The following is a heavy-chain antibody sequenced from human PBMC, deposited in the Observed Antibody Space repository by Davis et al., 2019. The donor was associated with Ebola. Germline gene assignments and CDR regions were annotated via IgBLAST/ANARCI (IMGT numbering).Heavy chain of an antibody. J-gene: IGHJ6*02. CDR2: ISSSGSTI. CDR3: ARAGGLEWLSYRDV. Sequence: GESLKISCAASGFTFSSYEMNWVRQAPGKGLEWVSYISSSGSTIYYADSVKGRFTISRDNAKNSLYLQMNSLRAEGTAVYYCARAGGLEWLSYRDVWGQGTTVTVSS. V-gene: IGHV3-48*03. CDR1: GFTFSSYE. D-gene: IGHD3-3*01.